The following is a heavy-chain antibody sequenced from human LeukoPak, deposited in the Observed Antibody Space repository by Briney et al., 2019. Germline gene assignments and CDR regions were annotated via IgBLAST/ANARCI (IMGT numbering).Heavy chain of an antibody. J-gene: IGHJ5*02. Sequence: SETLSLTCTVSGGSISSYYWSWIRQPPGKGLEWIGYIYYSGSTNYNPSLKSRVTISVDTSKNQFSLKLSSVTAADTAVYYCARDLGSRSNGWFDPWGQGTLVTVSS. CDR3: ARDLGSRSNGWFDP. V-gene: IGHV4-59*01. D-gene: IGHD3-10*02. CDR1: GGSISSYY. CDR2: IYYSGST.